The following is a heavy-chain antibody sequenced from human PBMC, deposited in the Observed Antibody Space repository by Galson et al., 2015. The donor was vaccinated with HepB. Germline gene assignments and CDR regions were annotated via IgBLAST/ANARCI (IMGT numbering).Heavy chain of an antibody. D-gene: IGHD4-17*01. CDR3: AISPRTTLGGY. CDR2: ISTGGGST. V-gene: IGHV3-23*01. J-gene: IGHJ4*02. CDR1: GFTFSIYT. Sequence: SLRLSCAASGFTFSIYTMTWVRQAPGKGLECVSVISTGGGSTYYADSVKGRFTISRDNSKNTLYLQMNSLRADDTAVYYCAISPRTTLGGYWGQGTLVTVSS.